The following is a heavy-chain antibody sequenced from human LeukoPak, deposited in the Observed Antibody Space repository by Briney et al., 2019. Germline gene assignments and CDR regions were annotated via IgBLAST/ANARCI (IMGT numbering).Heavy chain of an antibody. D-gene: IGHD3-3*01. CDR1: GESLSGYY. CDR2: ITHTGRT. J-gene: IGHJ6*02. CDR3: ARGPRLGV. Sequence: SETLALICAVTGESLSGYYWSRIPHPPGKGLEWIGEITHTGRTNYSPSLKRRVTISVDTSKNQFSLKLISVTPSVTAVYYSARGPRLGVWGQRTAVTVSS. V-gene: IGHV4-34*01.